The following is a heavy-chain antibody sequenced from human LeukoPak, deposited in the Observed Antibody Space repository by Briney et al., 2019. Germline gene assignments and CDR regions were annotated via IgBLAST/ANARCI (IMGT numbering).Heavy chain of an antibody. J-gene: IGHJ6*04. D-gene: IGHD3-10*01. CDR3: AKDGNYGSGSRMDV. CDR1: GYTFSSYG. CDR2: TRDDGSNK. Sequence: PGGSLRLSCAASGYTFSSYGMHWVRQAPGKGLEWVAFTRDDGSNKYYADSVKGRFTISRDNSKNTLYLQMNSLRVEDTAVYYCAKDGNYGSGSRMDVWGKGTTVTVSS. V-gene: IGHV3-30*02.